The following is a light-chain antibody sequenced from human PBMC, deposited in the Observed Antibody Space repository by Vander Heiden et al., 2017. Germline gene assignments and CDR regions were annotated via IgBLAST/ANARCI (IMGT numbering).Light chain of an antibody. CDR1: QSVSSN. CDR3: QQYYNWPPHT. Sequence: EIVMTQSPATLSVSPGERATLSCRASQSVSSNLAWYQQKPGQAPRLLIYGASTRATGIPARFSGSGSGTEFTLTISSLQSEDFAVYYCQQYYNWPPHTFGQWTKLEIK. CDR2: GAS. J-gene: IGKJ2*01. V-gene: IGKV3-15*01.